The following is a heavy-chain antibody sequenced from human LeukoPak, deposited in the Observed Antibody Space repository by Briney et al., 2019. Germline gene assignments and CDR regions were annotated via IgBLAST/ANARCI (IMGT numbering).Heavy chain of an antibody. D-gene: IGHD4-17*01. Sequence: PSETLSLTCTVSGGSISSYYWSWIRQPPGKGLEWIGYIYYSGSTNYNPSLKSRVTISVDTSKNQFSLKLSSVTAADPAVYYCARRSNDYGDYERWFDPWGQGTLVTVSS. CDR1: GGSISSYY. J-gene: IGHJ5*02. V-gene: IGHV4-59*08. CDR3: ARRSNDYGDYERWFDP. CDR2: IYYSGST.